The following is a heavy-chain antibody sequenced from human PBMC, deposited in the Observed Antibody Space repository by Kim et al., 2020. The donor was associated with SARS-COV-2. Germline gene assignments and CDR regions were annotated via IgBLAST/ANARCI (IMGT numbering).Heavy chain of an antibody. D-gene: IGHD3-22*01. V-gene: IGHV4-31*02. J-gene: IGHJ3*02. CDR3: ARGISTMIVVVGAFDI. Sequence: LKSRVTKSVDTSNNQFSQKLSAVTAADTAVYYCARGISTMIVVVGAFDIWGQGTLVTVSS.